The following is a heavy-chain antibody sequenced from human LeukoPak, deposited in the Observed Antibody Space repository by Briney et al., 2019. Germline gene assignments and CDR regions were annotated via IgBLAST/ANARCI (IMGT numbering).Heavy chain of an antibody. CDR2: ISSTSTYI. V-gene: IGHV3-21*01. CDR3: IRDFRSADL. Sequence: GGSLRLSCVASGFTFSSYSMNWVRQAPGKGLEWVSSISSTSTYIFHADSVKGRFTVSRDNAKNTVYLEMNSLSVEDTATYYCIRDFRSADLWGQGTLVTVTS. CDR1: GFTFSSYS. J-gene: IGHJ5*02.